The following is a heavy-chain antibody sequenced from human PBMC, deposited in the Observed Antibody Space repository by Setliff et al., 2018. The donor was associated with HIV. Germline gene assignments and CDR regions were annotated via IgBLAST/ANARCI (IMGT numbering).Heavy chain of an antibody. CDR2: INPSGGST. V-gene: IGHV1-46*01. Sequence: ASVKVSCKASGYRFISYGITWVRQAPGQGLEWMGIINPSGGSTSYAQKFQGRVTMTRDTSTSTVYMELSSLRSEDTAVYYCARVFPPIRGAPFGTPPGAFDIWGQGTKVTVSS. J-gene: IGHJ3*02. D-gene: IGHD2-2*02. CDR1: GYRFISYG. CDR3: ARVFPPIRGAPFGTPPGAFDI.